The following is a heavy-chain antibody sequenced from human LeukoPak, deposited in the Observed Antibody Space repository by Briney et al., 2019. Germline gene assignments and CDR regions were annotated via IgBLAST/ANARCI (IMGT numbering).Heavy chain of an antibody. V-gene: IGHV3-64*01. CDR3: ARSPRLATFDY. CDR2: ISSNGGST. Sequence: GGSLRLSCAASGFTFSSYAMHWVRQAPGKGLEYVSAISSNGGSTYYANSAKGRFTISRDNSKNTLYLQMGSLRAEDMAVYYCARSPRLATFDYWGQGTLVTVSS. J-gene: IGHJ4*02. D-gene: IGHD5-12*01. CDR1: GFTFSSYA.